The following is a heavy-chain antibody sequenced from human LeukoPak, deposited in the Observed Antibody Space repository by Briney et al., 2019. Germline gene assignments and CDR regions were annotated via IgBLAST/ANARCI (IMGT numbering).Heavy chain of an antibody. D-gene: IGHD3-10*01. CDR3: AMRFDY. V-gene: IGHV3-48*03. J-gene: IGHJ4*02. CDR2: ISSSASTI. Sequence: GGSLRLSCAASGFTFRSYEMIWVRQAPGKGLEWVSYISSSASTIYYADSVKGRFTISRDNAKKSLYLQMNSLRAEDTAVYYCAMRFDYWGQGTLVTVSS. CDR1: GFTFRSYE.